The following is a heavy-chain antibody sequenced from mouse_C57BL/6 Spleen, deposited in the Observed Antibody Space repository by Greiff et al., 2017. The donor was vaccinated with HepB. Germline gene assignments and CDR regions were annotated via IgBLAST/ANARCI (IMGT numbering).Heavy chain of an antibody. CDR2: IYPGDGDT. J-gene: IGHJ3*01. Sequence: QVQLQQSGAELVKPGASVKISCKASGYAFSSYWMNWVKQRPGKGLEWIGQIYPGDGDTNYNGKFKGKATLTADKSSSTAYMQLSSLTSEDSAVYFCARDYGSSLAGFAYWGQGTLVTVSA. D-gene: IGHD1-1*01. CDR1: GYAFSSYW. V-gene: IGHV1-80*01. CDR3: ARDYGSSLAGFAY.